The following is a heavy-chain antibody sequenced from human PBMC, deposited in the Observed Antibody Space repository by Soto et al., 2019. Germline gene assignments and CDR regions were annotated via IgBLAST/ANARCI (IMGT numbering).Heavy chain of an antibody. J-gene: IGHJ6*02. Sequence: GESLRLSCAASGFTFSTYAMNWVRQVPAKGLDWVSAISGSGVSTYYADSVKGRFIISRDNSKNTLFLQLNSLRADDTAVYYCAREWVADRSPMDVWGQGTTVTVSS. CDR1: GFTFSTYA. D-gene: IGHD6-19*01. CDR2: ISGSGVST. CDR3: AREWVADRSPMDV. V-gene: IGHV3-23*01.